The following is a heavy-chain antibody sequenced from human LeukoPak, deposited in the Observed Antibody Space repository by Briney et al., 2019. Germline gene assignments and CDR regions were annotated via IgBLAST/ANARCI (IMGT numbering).Heavy chain of an antibody. Sequence: PGRSLRLSCAASGFTFSSYGMHWVRQAPGKGLERVAVISYDGSNKYYADSVKGRFTISRDNSKNTLYLQMNSLRAEDTAVYYCARDRARIMITFGGVDYWGQGTLVTVSS. V-gene: IGHV3-30*03. CDR3: ARDRARIMITFGGVDY. CDR2: ISYDGSNK. J-gene: IGHJ4*02. CDR1: GFTFSSYG. D-gene: IGHD3-16*01.